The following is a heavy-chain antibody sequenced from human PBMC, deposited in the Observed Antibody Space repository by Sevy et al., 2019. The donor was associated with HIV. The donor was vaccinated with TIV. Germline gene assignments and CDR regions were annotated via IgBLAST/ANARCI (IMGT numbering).Heavy chain of an antibody. Sequence: SETLSLTCTVSGGSVSSGSYYWSWIRQPPGKGLEWIGYIYYSGSTNYNPSLKSRVTISVDTSKNQFSLKLSSVTAADTAVYYCARDMAKGRGFGPWGQGTLVTVSS. D-gene: IGHD3-10*01. CDR3: ARDMAKGRGFGP. CDR2: IYYSGST. CDR1: GGSVSSGSYY. J-gene: IGHJ5*02. V-gene: IGHV4-61*01.